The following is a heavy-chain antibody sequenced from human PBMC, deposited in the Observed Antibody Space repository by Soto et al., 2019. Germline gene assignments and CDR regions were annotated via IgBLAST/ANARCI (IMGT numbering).Heavy chain of an antibody. CDR3: ARENRMDV. CDR2: ISSSGSTK. Sequence: GGSLRLSCAASGFTFSRYEMNWVRQAPGKGLEWVSYISSSGSTKYYADSVKGRFTISRDNAKNSLYLQMNSLRAEDSAVYYCARENRMDVWGQGTTVTVSS. V-gene: IGHV3-48*03. CDR1: GFTFSRYE. J-gene: IGHJ6*02.